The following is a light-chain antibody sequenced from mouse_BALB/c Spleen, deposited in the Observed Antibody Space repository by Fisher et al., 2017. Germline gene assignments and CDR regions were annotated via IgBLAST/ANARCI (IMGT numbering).Light chain of an antibody. CDR1: SSVSY. J-gene: IGKJ2*01. CDR2: DTS. V-gene: IGKV4-59*01. CDR3: HQYHRSPQYT. Sequence: IVLTQSTAIMSASPGEKVTMTCSASSSVSYVHWYQQKSGTSPKRWIYDTSKLASGVPARFSGSGSGTSYSLTISSMEAEDAATYYCHQYHRSPQYTFGGGTKLEIK.